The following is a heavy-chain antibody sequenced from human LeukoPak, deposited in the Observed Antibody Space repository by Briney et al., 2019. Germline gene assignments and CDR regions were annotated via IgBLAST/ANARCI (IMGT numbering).Heavy chain of an antibody. V-gene: IGHV5-51*01. CDR2: IYPGDSDT. Sequence: GESLKISCKGSGYSFTSYWIGWVRQMPGKGLEWMGIIYPGDSDTRYSPSFQGQVTISADKSISTAYLQWSSLKASDTAMYYCARRRYDFWSGYYLDAFDIWGQGTMVTVSS. CDR3: ARRRYDFWSGYYLDAFDI. J-gene: IGHJ3*02. CDR1: GYSFTSYW. D-gene: IGHD3-3*01.